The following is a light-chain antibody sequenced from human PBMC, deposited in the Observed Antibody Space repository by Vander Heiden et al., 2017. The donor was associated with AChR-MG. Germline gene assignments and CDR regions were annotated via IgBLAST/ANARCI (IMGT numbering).Light chain of an antibody. CDR3: HCRDSDGRPLF. CDR2: DNR. V-gene: IGLV3-19*01. J-gene: IGLJ2*01. Sequence: SSELTQDPPVSVALGQTVTIRCQGDSLRRFYGSWYQQNPGQAPVLISFDNRQRPSGVPDRFSGSLSGDTSYLTITGAQAEDDADYYCHCRDSDGRPLFFGGGT. CDR1: SLRRFY.